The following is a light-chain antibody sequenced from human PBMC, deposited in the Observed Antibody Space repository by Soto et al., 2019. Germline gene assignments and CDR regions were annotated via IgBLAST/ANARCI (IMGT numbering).Light chain of an antibody. Sequence: DIVMTQSPLSLPVTPGEPASISCRSSQSLLHSNGYNYLDWYLQKPGQSPQLLIYLGSNRASGVPDRFSGSGSGTDFILKISRVEAEDVGVYYCMQALQPTFGQGTRLEIK. V-gene: IGKV2-28*01. CDR1: QSLLHSNGYNY. CDR2: LGS. CDR3: MQALQPT. J-gene: IGKJ5*01.